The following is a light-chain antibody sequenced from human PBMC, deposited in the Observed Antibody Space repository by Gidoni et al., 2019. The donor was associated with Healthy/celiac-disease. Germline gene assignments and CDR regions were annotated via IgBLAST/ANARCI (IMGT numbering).Light chain of an antibody. CDR3: LQDYNYPPT. CDR1: QGIRND. Sequence: AIQMTQSPSSLSASVGDRVNITCRASQGIRNDLGWYQQKPGKAPKLLIYAASSLQSGVPSRFSGSGSGTDFTLTTSSLQPEDFATYYCLQDYNYPPTFGPGTKVDIK. V-gene: IGKV1-6*01. CDR2: AAS. J-gene: IGKJ3*01.